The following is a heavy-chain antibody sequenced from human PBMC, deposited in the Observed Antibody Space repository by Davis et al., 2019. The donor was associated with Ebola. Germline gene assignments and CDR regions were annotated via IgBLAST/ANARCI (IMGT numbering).Heavy chain of an antibody. CDR2: ISYDGSNK. J-gene: IGHJ6*02. CDR1: GFTVSSYA. CDR3: ARESAFWSGYRANYYYYGMDV. Sequence: GESLKISCAVSGFTVSSYAVSWVRQAPGKGLEWVAVISYDGSNKYYADSVKGRFTISRDNSKNTLYLQMNSLRAEDTAVYYCARESAFWSGYRANYYYYGMDVWGQGTTVTVSS. V-gene: IGHV3-30-3*01. D-gene: IGHD3-3*01.